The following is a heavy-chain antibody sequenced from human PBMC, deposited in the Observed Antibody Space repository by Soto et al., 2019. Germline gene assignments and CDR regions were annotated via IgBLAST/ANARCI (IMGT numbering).Heavy chain of an antibody. Sequence: ASVKVSCKASGYTFTSYAMHWVRQAPGQRLEWMGWINAGNGNTKYSQKFQGRVTITRDTSASTAYMELSSLRSEDTAVYYCATCSSTSCYGDDYYYYMDVWGKGTTVTVSS. V-gene: IGHV1-3*01. CDR3: ATCSSTSCYGDDYYYYMDV. CDR2: INAGNGNT. J-gene: IGHJ6*03. D-gene: IGHD2-2*01. CDR1: GYTFTSYA.